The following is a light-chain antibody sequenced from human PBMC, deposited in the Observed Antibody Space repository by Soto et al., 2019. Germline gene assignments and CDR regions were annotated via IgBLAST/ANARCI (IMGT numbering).Light chain of an antibody. Sequence: DIVITQSPDSLAVSLGERATISCKSSQSLLYNNKNYLAWYQQKPGQPPKLLLYCASTRAYGVPDRFTGSRSETDYTLTICSLQPEDVEVYFCQQYYSNPQTFGQGTKLEIK. V-gene: IGKV4-1*01. CDR3: QQYYSNPQT. CDR2: CAS. CDR1: QSLLYNNKNY. J-gene: IGKJ2*01.